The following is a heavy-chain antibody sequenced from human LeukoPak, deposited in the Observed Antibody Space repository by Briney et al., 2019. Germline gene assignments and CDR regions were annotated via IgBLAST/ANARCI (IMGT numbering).Heavy chain of an antibody. CDR1: GFTFSSYS. J-gene: IGHJ3*02. D-gene: IGHD5-24*01. V-gene: IGHV3-21*01. CDR3: ARCRDGYNYDACDI. CDR2: ISSSSSYI. Sequence: GGSLRLSCAASGFTFSSYSMNWVRQAPGKGLEWVSSISSSSSYIYYADSVKGRFTISRDNAKNSLYLQMNSLRAEDTAVYYCARCRDGYNYDACDIWGQGTMVTVSS.